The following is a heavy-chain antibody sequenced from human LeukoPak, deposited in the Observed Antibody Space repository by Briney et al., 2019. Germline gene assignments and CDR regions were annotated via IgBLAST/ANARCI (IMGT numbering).Heavy chain of an antibody. CDR3: ATLMTTEVVWSDY. J-gene: IGHJ4*02. D-gene: IGHD4-23*01. CDR1: GHTFTSYY. Sequence: ASVKVSCKASGHTFTSYYMHWVRQAPGQGLEWMGGFDPEDGETIYAQKFQGRVTMTEDTSTDTAYMELSSLRSEDTAVYYCATLMTTEVVWSDYWGQGTLVTVSS. V-gene: IGHV1-24*01. CDR2: FDPEDGET.